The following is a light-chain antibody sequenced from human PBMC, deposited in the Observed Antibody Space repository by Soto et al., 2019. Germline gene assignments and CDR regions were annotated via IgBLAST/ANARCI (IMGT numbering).Light chain of an antibody. CDR1: QGIRTD. CDR2: GAS. J-gene: IGKJ1*01. Sequence: AVQLTQSPSSVSASVGDRVTITFLASQGIRTDLGWYQQSPGKAPKVLIVGASTLQSGVPSRFGGSGSGTDFTLTISRLQPEDFATYYCLQLYNFSWTFGQGTKVDIK. CDR3: LQLYNFSWT. V-gene: IGKV1-6*01.